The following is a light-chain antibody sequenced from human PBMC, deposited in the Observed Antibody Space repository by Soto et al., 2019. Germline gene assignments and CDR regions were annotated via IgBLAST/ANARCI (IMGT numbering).Light chain of an antibody. J-gene: IGKJ1*01. CDR3: QHFGNSLWT. V-gene: IGKV3-20*01. CDR1: QSVASRN. Sequence: EIVLTQSPGTLSLSPVERATLSCMASQSVASRNLAWYQQKSVQAPRLLIYGASSRAIHTPDRFSGSGSGTDFTLTISGLEPEDFAVYYCQHFGNSLWTFGQGTKVDIK. CDR2: GAS.